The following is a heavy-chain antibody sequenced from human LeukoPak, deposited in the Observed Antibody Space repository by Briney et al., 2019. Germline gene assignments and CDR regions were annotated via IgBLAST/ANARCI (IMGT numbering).Heavy chain of an antibody. Sequence: ASVKVSCKASGYTFTGYFMHWVRQAPGQGLEWMGWINPNSGGTNNAQKFQGRVTMTRDTSISTAYMELSRLKSDDTAVYYCARDIRRNNSSHIDYWGQGALVTVSS. CDR2: INPNSGGT. D-gene: IGHD6-13*01. CDR3: ARDIRRNNSSHIDY. J-gene: IGHJ4*02. V-gene: IGHV1-2*02. CDR1: GYTFTGYF.